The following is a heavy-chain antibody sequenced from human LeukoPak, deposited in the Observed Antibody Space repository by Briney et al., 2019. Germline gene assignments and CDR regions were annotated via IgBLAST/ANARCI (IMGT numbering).Heavy chain of an antibody. J-gene: IGHJ4*02. CDR1: GFTFNTYS. CDR3: ARVSGSGSYDY. Sequence: GGSLRLSCAASGFTFNTYSMNWVRQAPGKGLEWVSSISSGSSYMYYADSMKGRFTISRDNAKNSLYLQMNSLRAEDTAVYYCARVSGSGSYDYWGQGTLVTVSS. CDR2: ISSGSSYM. D-gene: IGHD3-10*01. V-gene: IGHV3-21*01.